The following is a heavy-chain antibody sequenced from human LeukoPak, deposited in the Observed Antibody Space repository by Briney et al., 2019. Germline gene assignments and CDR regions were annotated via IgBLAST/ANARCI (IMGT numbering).Heavy chain of an antibody. CDR2: IYHSGRT. CDR3: ARWEGYSSSWSEGLFDY. D-gene: IGHD6-13*01. Sequence: PSETLSLTCSVSGYSISSGYYWGWIGQPPGKGLEWIGTIYHSGRTYYNPSLKSRVTISVDTSKNQFSLRVSSVTAADTAVYYCARWEGYSSSWSEGLFDYWGQGTLVTVSS. V-gene: IGHV4-38-2*02. CDR1: GYSISSGYY. J-gene: IGHJ4*02.